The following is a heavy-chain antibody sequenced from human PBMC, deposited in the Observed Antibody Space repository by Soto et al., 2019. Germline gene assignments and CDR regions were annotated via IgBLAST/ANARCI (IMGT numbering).Heavy chain of an antibody. J-gene: IGHJ4*02. CDR2: IIPQFPTP. Sequence: QVQLVQSGAEVRRPGSSVMVSCKSSGGIFRSNAINWVRQAPGQGLEWMGAIIPQFPTPYFAQKFQGRVTITADESTSTGYMALNRLRSEDTAVYFCARDAAATTMVYWGQGTLLTVSS. CDR1: GGIFRSNA. D-gene: IGHD5-18*01. CDR3: ARDAAATTMVY. V-gene: IGHV1-69*01.